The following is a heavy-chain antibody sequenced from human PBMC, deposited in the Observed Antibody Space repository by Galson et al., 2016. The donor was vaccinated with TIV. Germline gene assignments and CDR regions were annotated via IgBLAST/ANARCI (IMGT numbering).Heavy chain of an antibody. J-gene: IGHJ4*02. CDR1: GGIFNSYA. D-gene: IGHD4-11*01. CDR3: ARGAGYSNNWPFDL. CDR2: IIAIFGVT. V-gene: IGHV1-69*13. Sequence: SVKVSCKASGGIFNSYAISWVRQAPGQGLEWMGGIIAIFGVTNYAQKFQGRVTITADESTSTAYMELGTLRFDDTAVYYCARGAGYSNNWPFDLWGQGTLVTVSS.